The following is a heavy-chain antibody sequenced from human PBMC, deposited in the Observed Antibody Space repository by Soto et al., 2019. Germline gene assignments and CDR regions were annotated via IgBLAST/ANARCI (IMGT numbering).Heavy chain of an antibody. CDR1: GVSISSGGYY. D-gene: IGHD3-10*01. J-gene: IGHJ6*02. CDR2: IYYSGST. Sequence: PSETLSLTCTVSGVSISSGGYYWSWIRQHPGKGLEWIGYIYYSGSTYYNPSLKSRVTISVDTSKNQFSLKLSSVTAADTAVYYCASDGSGSYYNEYYGMDVWGQGTTVTVSS. V-gene: IGHV4-31*03. CDR3: ASDGSGSYYNEYYGMDV.